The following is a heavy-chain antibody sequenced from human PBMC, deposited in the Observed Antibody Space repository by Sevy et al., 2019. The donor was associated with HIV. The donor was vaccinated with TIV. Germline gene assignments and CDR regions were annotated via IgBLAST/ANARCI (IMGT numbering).Heavy chain of an antibody. J-gene: IGHJ3*02. CDR1: GFTCSDYY. CDR2: LSSSGTII. D-gene: IGHD3-22*01. CDR3: ARDGDFFESSGYYRRDAFDI. Sequence: GGSLRLSCAASGFTCSDYYMSWIRQAPGKGLEWVAYLSSSGTIISYADYAKGRFTISRDNANNSLNLQMNRLRAEDTAVYYCARDGDFFESSGYYRRDAFDIWGQGTMVTVSS. V-gene: IGHV3-11*04.